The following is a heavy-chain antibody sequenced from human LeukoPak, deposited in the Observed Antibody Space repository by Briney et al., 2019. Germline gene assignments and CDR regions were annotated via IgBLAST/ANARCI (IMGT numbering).Heavy chain of an antibody. CDR3: ARDSGSQYYYDSSDYYRYYYYYGMDV. V-gene: IGHV1-18*01. CDR1: GYTFTSYG. CDR2: ISAHNGNT. D-gene: IGHD3-22*01. J-gene: IGHJ6*02. Sequence: GASVKVSCKASGYTFTSYGISWVRQAPGQGLEWMGWISAHNGNTNYAQKLQGRVTMTTDTSTSTAYMELRSLRSDDTAVYYCARDSGSQYYYDSSDYYRYYYYYGMDVWGQGTTVTVSS.